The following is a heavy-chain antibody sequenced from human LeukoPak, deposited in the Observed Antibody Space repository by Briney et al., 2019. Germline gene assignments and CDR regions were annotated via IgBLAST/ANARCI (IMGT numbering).Heavy chain of an antibody. CDR1: GFTFSRYW. CDR2: INEDGSGK. D-gene: IGHD6-19*01. Sequence: LSGGSLRLSCAASGFTFSRYWMSWVRQAPGKGLEWVANINEDGSGKYYVDSVKGRFTISRDNAKNSLYLQMNSLTAEDTAIYYCARHEENPGFSSQWGQGTLVTVSS. CDR3: ARHEENPGFSSQ. V-gene: IGHV3-7*01. J-gene: IGHJ4*02.